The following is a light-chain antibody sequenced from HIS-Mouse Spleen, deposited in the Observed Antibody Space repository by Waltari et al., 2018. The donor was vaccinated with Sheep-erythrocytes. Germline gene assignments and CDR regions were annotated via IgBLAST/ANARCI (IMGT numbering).Light chain of an antibody. CDR3: QQYNNWPPGT. J-gene: IGKJ2*02. CDR1: QSVSSN. CDR2: GAS. V-gene: IGKV3-15*01. Sequence: ETVMTQSPATLSVSPGERATLSCRASQSVSSNLAWYQQKPDQAPRLLIYGASTRATGSPARFSGSGSGTEFTLTISSMQSEDFAVYSCQQYNNWPPGTFGQGTKLEIK.